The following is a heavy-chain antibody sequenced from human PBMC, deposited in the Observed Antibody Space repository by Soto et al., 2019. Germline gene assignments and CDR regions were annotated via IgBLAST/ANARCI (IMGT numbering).Heavy chain of an antibody. V-gene: IGHV3-30*18. CDR2: ISYDGSNK. Sequence: QVQLVESGGGVVQPGRSLRLSCAASGFTFSSYGMHWVRQAPGKGLEWVAVISYDGSNKYYADSVKGRFTISRDNSKNTLYLQMNSLRAEDTAVYYCAKDKLYVRYSSSWSYYFDYWGQGTLVTVSS. J-gene: IGHJ4*02. D-gene: IGHD6-13*01. CDR1: GFTFSSYG. CDR3: AKDKLYVRYSSSWSYYFDY.